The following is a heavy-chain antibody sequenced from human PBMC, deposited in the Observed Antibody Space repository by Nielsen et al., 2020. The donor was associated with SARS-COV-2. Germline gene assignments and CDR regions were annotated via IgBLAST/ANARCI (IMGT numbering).Heavy chain of an antibody. Sequence: ASVKVSCKASGYTFTSYAMHWVRQAPGQRLEWMGWINAGNGNTKYSQKFQGRVTITRDTSASTAYMELSSLRSEDTAVYYCARHTASFSRDYGNHWYFDLWGRGTLVTVSS. D-gene: IGHD4-17*01. CDR1: GYTFTSYA. CDR3: ARHTASFSRDYGNHWYFDL. J-gene: IGHJ2*01. V-gene: IGHV1-3*01. CDR2: INAGNGNT.